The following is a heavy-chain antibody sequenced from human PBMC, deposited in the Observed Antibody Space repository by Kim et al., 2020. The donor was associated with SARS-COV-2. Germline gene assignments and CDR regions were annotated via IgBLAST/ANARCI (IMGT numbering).Heavy chain of an antibody. V-gene: IGHV3-30*18. CDR3: AKGQLDNYDFWCGYYMGDFYYYYGMDV. D-gene: IGHD3-3*01. CDR2: ISYDGSNK. Sequence: GGSLRLSCAASGFTFSSYGMHWVRQAPGKGLEWVAVISYDGSNKYYADSVKGRFTISRDNSKNTLYLQMNSLRAEDTAVYDCAKGQLDNYDFWCGYYMGDFYYYYGMDVWGQGTTVTVSS. CDR1: GFTFSSYG. J-gene: IGHJ6*02.